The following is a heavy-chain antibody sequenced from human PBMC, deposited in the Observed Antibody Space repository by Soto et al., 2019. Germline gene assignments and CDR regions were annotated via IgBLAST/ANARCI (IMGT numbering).Heavy chain of an antibody. V-gene: IGHV3-23*01. J-gene: IGHJ4*02. CDR3: AKRDYIWSGYPTTYYFDY. CDR1: GFTFSSYA. Sequence: GGSLRLSCAASGFTFSSYAMSWVRQAPGKGLEWVSAISGSGGSTYYADSVKGRFTISRDNSKNTLYLQMNSLRAEDTAVYYCAKRDYIWSGYPTTYYFDYWGQGTLVTVSS. D-gene: IGHD3-3*01. CDR2: ISGSGGST.